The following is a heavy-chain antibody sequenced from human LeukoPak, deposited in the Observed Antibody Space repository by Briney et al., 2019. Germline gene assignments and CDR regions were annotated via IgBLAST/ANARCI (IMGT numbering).Heavy chain of an antibody. D-gene: IGHD3-10*01. CDR2: IYHRGTT. CDR3: ARVYYGSGSKNYYSYYMDV. V-gene: IGHV4-38-2*01. CDR1: GYSISNGYY. J-gene: IGHJ6*03. Sequence: SETLSLTCAVSGYSISNGYYWGWIRQPPGKGLEWIGSIYHRGTTYYNPSLKSRVTISVDTSKNQFSLKLSSVTAADAAVYYCARVYYGSGSKNYYSYYMDVWGKGTTVTVSS.